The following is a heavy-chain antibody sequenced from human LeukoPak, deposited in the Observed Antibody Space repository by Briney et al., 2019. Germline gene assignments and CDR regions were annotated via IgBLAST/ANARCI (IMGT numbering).Heavy chain of an antibody. CDR2: ISGSGGGT. V-gene: IGHV3-23*01. CDR1: GVTLSSYA. CDR3: AKAEWLVTHYFEY. D-gene: IGHD6-19*01. Sequence: PRGSLRLSCAASGVTLSSYAMSWVPQSPGKGLEWVSGISGSGGGTYYADSVKGRFSISRDNSKNTLYLQMDSLRAEDTAVYYCAKAEWLVTHYFEYWGEGTLVSVSS. J-gene: IGHJ4*02.